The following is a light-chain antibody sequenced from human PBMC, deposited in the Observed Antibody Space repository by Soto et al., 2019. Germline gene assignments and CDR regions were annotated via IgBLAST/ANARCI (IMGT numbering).Light chain of an antibody. Sequence: IQMTQSPSTLSASVGDRVTITCRARQSISSWLAWYQQKPGKAPKLLIYDASNLESGVPSRFSGSGSGTEFTLTISSLQPDDFATYYCQQYSAYPYTFGQGTKVDIK. CDR2: DAS. V-gene: IGKV1-5*01. CDR1: QSISSW. J-gene: IGKJ2*01. CDR3: QQYSAYPYT.